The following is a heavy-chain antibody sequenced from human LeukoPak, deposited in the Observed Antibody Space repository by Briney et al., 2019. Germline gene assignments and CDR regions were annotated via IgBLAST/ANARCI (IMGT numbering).Heavy chain of an antibody. J-gene: IGHJ4*02. CDR3: ACLRGPSDY. CDR2: ISTNSAFI. V-gene: IGHV3-21*01. D-gene: IGHD4-17*01. CDR1: GFTFINYS. Sequence: GGSLRLSCTASGFTFINYSMKGVRQAPGKGLEGVSSISTNSAFIYYADSVRGRFTISRDNTKNSLYLQMDSLTADDTAVYFCACLRGPSDYWGQGTLVTVSS.